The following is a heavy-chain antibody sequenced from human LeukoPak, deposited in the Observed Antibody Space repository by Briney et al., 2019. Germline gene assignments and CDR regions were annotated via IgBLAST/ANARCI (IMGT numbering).Heavy chain of an antibody. CDR2: TWYDGSNK. CDR1: GFTFSSYG. V-gene: IGHV3-33*06. Sequence: GGSLRLSCAASGFTFSSYGMHWVRQPPGKGLEWVAVTWYDGSNKYYADSVKGRFTISRDNSKNTLYLQMNSLRAEDTALYYCAKGFLAGYSYIDYWGQGTLVTVSS. CDR3: AKGFLAGYSYIDY. J-gene: IGHJ4*02. D-gene: IGHD3-22*01.